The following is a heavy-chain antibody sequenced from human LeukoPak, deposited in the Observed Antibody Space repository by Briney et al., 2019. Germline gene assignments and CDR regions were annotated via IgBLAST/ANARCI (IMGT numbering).Heavy chain of an antibody. CDR2: IWYDGSNK. D-gene: IGHD3-22*01. Sequence: GGSLRLSCAASGFTFSSYGMHWVRQAPGKGLEWVAVIWYDGSNKYYADSVKGRFTISRDNSKNTLYLQMNSLRAEDTAVYYCARTYDSSGYYYAPFDYWGQGTLVTVSS. CDR3: ARTYDSSGYYYAPFDY. CDR1: GFTFSSYG. V-gene: IGHV3-33*01. J-gene: IGHJ4*02.